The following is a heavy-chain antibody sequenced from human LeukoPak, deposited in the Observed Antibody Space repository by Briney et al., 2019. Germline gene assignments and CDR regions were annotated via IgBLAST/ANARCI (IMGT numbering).Heavy chain of an antibody. J-gene: IGHJ4*02. CDR2: IYSSGST. CDR1: GGSISSGGYF. Sequence: SETLSLTCTVSGGSISSGGYFWNWIRQLPGKGLEWIGYIYSSGSTYNPSLKSRVIISLDTSKNQFSLKLNSVTAADTAVYYCARGGKKTAMVTSWGQGTLVTVPS. D-gene: IGHD5-18*01. V-gene: IGHV4-31*03. CDR3: ARGGKKTAMVTS.